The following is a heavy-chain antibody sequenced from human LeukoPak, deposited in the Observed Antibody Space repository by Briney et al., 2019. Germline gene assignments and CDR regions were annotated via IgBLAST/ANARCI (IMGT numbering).Heavy chain of an antibody. Sequence: ASVKVSCKASGYTFTGYYMHWVRQATGQGLEWMGWMNPNSGNTGYAQKSQGRVTITRNTSISTAYMELSSLRSEDTAVYYCARGTARGIPAALNYWGQGTLVTVSS. V-gene: IGHV1-8*03. CDR3: ARGTARGIPAALNY. CDR2: MNPNSGNT. CDR1: GYTFTGYY. D-gene: IGHD2-2*01. J-gene: IGHJ4*02.